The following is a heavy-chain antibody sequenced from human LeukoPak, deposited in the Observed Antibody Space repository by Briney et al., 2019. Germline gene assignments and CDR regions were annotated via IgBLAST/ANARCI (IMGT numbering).Heavy chain of an antibody. Sequence: GVSLKISCKGSGYSFTNSWIAWVRLMPGKGLEWMGIIYPADSDIRYSPSFQGQVTISADKSINTAYLQWSSLKASDTAMYYCARQEYCSGGSCYTWFDSWGQGTLVTVSS. CDR1: GYSFTNSW. V-gene: IGHV5-51*01. CDR3: ARQEYCSGGSCYTWFDS. J-gene: IGHJ5*01. CDR2: IYPADSDI. D-gene: IGHD2-15*01.